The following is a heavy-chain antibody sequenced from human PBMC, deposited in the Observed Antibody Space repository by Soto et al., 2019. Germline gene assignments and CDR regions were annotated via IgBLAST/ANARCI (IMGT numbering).Heavy chain of an antibody. V-gene: IGHV4-59*08. CDR3: ARLARGVHSWFDP. J-gene: IGHJ5*02. Sequence: PSETLSLTCTVSGGFIISFYWGWIRQPPGKGLEWIGYIYYTGSTNYSPSLKSRLTISVDTSKNQFSLKLSSVTAADTAVYYCARLARGVHSWFDPWGQGTLVTVSS. D-gene: IGHD3-10*01. CDR1: GGFIISFY. CDR2: IYYTGST.